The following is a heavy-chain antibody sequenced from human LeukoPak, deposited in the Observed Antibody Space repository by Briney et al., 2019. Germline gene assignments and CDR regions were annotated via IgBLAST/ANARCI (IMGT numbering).Heavy chain of an antibody. V-gene: IGHV1-8*01. CDR3: ARYTWDTHRAFDI. J-gene: IGHJ3*02. Sequence: GASVKVSCKASGYTFTSYDINWVRQATGQGLEWMGWMNPNSGNTGYAQKFQGRVTMSRNTSISTAYMELSSLRSEDTAVYYCARYTWDTHRAFDIWGQGTMVTVSS. CDR2: MNPNSGNT. CDR1: GYTFTSYD. D-gene: IGHD1-26*01.